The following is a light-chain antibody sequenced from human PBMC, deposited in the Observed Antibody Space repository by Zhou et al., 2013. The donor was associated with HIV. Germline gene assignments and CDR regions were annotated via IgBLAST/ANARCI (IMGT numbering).Light chain of an antibody. Sequence: EVALTQSPATLSLSPGDRATLSCRASQSVSSYLAWYQQKPGQAPRLLIYDASIRATGIPARFSGSGSGTDFTLTISSLEPEDFAVYYCQQRSNWPTFGQGTKVEIK. CDR2: DAS. V-gene: IGKV3-11*01. CDR1: QSVSSY. J-gene: IGKJ1*01. CDR3: QQRSNWPT.